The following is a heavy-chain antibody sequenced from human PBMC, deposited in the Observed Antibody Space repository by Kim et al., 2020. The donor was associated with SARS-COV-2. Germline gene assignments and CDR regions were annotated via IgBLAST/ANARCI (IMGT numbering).Heavy chain of an antibody. D-gene: IGHD6-6*01. CDR2: ISWKSGSR. V-gene: IGHV3-9*01. Sequence: GGSLRLSCAASGFTFDDYAMHWVRQAPGKGLEWVSGISWKSGSRGYADSVKGRFTISRDNAKNSLYLQMNSLRAEDTALYYCAKESSSYAFDIWCQGTMVIDSS. CDR1: GFTFDDYA. CDR3: AKESSSYAFDI. J-gene: IGHJ3*02.